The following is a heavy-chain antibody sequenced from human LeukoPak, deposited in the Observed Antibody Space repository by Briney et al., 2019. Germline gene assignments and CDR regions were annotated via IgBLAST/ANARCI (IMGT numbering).Heavy chain of an antibody. V-gene: IGHV3-23*01. Sequence: GGSLRLSCAASGFTFSSYAMSWVRQAPGKGLEWISAISGSGGSTYYADSVKGRFTISRDNSKNTLYLQMNSLRAEDTAVYYCANRATRPPPSRIAVAGIDYWGQGTLVTVSS. CDR1: GFTFSSYA. CDR2: ISGSGGST. D-gene: IGHD6-19*01. CDR3: ANRATRPPPSRIAVAGIDY. J-gene: IGHJ4*02.